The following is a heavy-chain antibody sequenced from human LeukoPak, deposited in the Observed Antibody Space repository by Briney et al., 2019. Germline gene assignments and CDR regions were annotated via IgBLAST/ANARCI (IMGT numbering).Heavy chain of an antibody. Sequence: ASVKVSCKASGYTFTSYDINWGRQATGQGLEWMGWMNPNSGNTGYAQKFQGRVTMTRNTSISTAYMELSSLRSEDTAVYYCARRTSRSRNWFDPWGQGTLVTVSS. J-gene: IGHJ5*02. V-gene: IGHV1-8*01. CDR1: GYTFTSYD. D-gene: IGHD1-7*01. CDR2: MNPNSGNT. CDR3: ARRTSRSRNWFDP.